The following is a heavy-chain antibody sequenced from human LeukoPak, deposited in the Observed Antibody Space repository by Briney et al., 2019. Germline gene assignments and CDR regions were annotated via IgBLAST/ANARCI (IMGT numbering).Heavy chain of an antibody. Sequence: ASVKVSCKASGYTFTGYYMHWVRQAPGQGLEWMGWINPNNAGTNYAQKFQGRVTMTRDTSTSTAYMELSRLTSDDTAVYYCARRVVTTASLVYWGQGTLVTVSS. V-gene: IGHV1-2*02. CDR3: ARRVVTTASLVY. J-gene: IGHJ4*02. D-gene: IGHD4-23*01. CDR1: GYTFTGYY. CDR2: INPNNAGT.